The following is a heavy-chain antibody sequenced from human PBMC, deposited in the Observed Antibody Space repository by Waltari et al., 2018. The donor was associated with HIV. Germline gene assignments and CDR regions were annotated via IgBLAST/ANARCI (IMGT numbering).Heavy chain of an antibody. V-gene: IGHV3-30*02. CDR2: ITYDGSNK. CDR1: GFTFSGYG. Sequence: QVQLVESGGDVVQPGGSLRLSWPVSGFTFSGYGMHWVRQAPGKGLEWMSFITYDGSNKYYADSVKGRFTISRDSSKNTLYLQMNGLRSEDTAVYYCAKDGYTPTYFDYWGQGTLVTVSS. J-gene: IGHJ4*02. D-gene: IGHD1-1*01. CDR3: AKDGYTPTYFDY.